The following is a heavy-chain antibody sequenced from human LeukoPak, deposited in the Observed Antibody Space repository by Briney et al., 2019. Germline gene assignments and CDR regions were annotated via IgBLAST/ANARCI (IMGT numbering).Heavy chain of an antibody. CDR3: ARPAVPTYCSGGSCLDY. Sequence: ASVKVSCKASGYTFTNYYMHWVRQAPGQGLEWMGMINPSTDSTSYAQKFQGRVTMTRDTSTSTVYMELSSPRSDDTAVYYCARPAVPTYCSGGSCLDYWGQGTLVTVSS. CDR2: INPSTDST. CDR1: GYTFTNYY. J-gene: IGHJ4*02. D-gene: IGHD2-15*01. V-gene: IGHV1-46*01.